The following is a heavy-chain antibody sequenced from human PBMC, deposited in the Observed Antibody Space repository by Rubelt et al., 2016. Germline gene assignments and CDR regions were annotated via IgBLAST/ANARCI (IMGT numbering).Heavy chain of an antibody. CDR2: IYYSGST. J-gene: IGHJ4*02. Sequence: QLQLQESGPGLVKPSETLSLTCTVSGGSISSSSYYWGWIRQPPGKGLEWIGSIYYSGSTYYNPSLKSRVTISVDTSKNQFSLRLRSVTAADPAVYYCARTTGSNWFWGQGTLVTVSS. V-gene: IGHV4-39*07. CDR3: ARTTGSNWF. CDR1: GGSISSSSYY. D-gene: IGHD1-26*01.